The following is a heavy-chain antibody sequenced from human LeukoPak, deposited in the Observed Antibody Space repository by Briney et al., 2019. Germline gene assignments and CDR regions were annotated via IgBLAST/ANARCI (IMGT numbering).Heavy chain of an antibody. CDR1: GYTFTSYA. CDR3: ARTDYYDSSGYYPYSLDY. J-gene: IGHJ4*02. Sequence: ASVKVSCKASGYTFTSYAMNWVRQAPGQGLEWMGWISAYNGNTNYAQKLQGRVTMTTDTSTSTAYMELRSLRSDDTAVYYCARTDYYDSSGYYPYSLDYWGQGTLVTVSS. D-gene: IGHD3-22*01. CDR2: ISAYNGNT. V-gene: IGHV1-18*01.